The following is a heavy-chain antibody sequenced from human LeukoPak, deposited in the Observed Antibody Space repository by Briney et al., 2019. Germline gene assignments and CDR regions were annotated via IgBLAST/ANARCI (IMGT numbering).Heavy chain of an antibody. Sequence: GGSLRLSCAASGFTFSVTWMSWVRQAPGRGLEWVGRFKSKAAGGTTDYAAPVAGRFTISRDDSKNMLYLQMNSLKTEDTAVYYCTRGAPQADVFDIWGQGTMVTVSS. J-gene: IGHJ3*02. D-gene: IGHD1-26*01. CDR1: GFTFSVTW. V-gene: IGHV3-15*01. CDR3: TRGAPQADVFDI. CDR2: FKSKAAGGTT.